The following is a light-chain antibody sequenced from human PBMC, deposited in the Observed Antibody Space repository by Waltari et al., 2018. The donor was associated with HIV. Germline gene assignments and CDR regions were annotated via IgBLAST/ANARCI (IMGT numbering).Light chain of an antibody. CDR1: SSDIGAYNF. CDR3: ASYTRSGILL. V-gene: IGLV2-14*01. Sequence: QSALTQPASVSGSPGKSITISCIGSSSDIGAYNFVSWYQQRPGKAPTLMIYEVSVRPSGSSNRFSGSKSGITASLTISGLQADDEADYYCASYTRSGILLFGGGTRLTVL. CDR2: EVS. J-gene: IGLJ2*01.